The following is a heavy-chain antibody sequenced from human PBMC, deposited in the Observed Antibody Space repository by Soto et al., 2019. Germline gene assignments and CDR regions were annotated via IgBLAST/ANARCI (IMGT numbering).Heavy chain of an antibody. CDR1: GFPFSTYA. J-gene: IGHJ3*02. Sequence: EVQLLESGGGLVQPGGSLRLSCAASGFPFSTYALNWVRQAPGKGLEWVSTITNSGGITYYADSVKGRFTISRDNSQNTLYLQMNSLRVEDTAIYYCAKDRSGTTADAFDIWGQGTMVTVSS. CDR2: ITNSGGIT. D-gene: IGHD1-1*01. V-gene: IGHV3-23*01. CDR3: AKDRSGTTADAFDI.